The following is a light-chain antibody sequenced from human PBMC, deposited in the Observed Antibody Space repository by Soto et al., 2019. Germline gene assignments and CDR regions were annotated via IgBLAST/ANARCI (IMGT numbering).Light chain of an antibody. Sequence: EIVMTQSPATLSVSPGERVTLSCRASQNVNSNLAWYRQKPGQAPRLIIYGASTRANGIPARFSGSGSGTEFTLTFSSLQSEDFAVYYCQQYNDWPLTFGGGTKVEI. J-gene: IGKJ4*01. CDR2: GAS. V-gene: IGKV3-15*01. CDR1: QNVNSN. CDR3: QQYNDWPLT.